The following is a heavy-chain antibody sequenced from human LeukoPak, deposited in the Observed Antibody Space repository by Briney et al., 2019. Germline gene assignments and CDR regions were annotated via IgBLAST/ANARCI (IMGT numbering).Heavy chain of an antibody. Sequence: GGSLRLSCAASGFTFSNYDMIWVRQSPGKGLEWVAAITGSGGDTYHAASVKGRFTISRDNSKNTVYLQMSSLRAEDTALYYCAKGSYGSRPYYFDYWGQGTLVTVSS. D-gene: IGHD3-16*01. CDR2: ITGSGGDT. CDR1: GFTFSNYD. J-gene: IGHJ4*02. CDR3: AKGSYGSRPYYFDY. V-gene: IGHV3-23*01.